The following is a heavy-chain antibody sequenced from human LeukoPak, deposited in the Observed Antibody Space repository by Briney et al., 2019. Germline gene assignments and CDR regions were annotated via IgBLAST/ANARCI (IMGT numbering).Heavy chain of an antibody. J-gene: IGHJ6*02. V-gene: IGHV1-18*01. CDR3: ARRGSYYTYYYGMDV. CDR1: GYTFTSYG. CDR2: ISACNGNT. D-gene: IGHD1-26*01. Sequence: ASVKVSCKASGYTFTSYGISWVRQAPGQGLEWMGWISACNGNTNYAQKLQGRVTMTTDISTSTAYMELRSLRSDDTAVYYCARRGSYYTYYYGMDVWGQGTTVTVSS.